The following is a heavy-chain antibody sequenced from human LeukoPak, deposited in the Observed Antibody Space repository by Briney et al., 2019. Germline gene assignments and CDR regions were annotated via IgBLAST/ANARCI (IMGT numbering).Heavy chain of an antibody. CDR3: ARGHFNWGQIDY. J-gene: IGHJ4*02. V-gene: IGHV4-38-2*02. CDR1: GYSISSGYY. D-gene: IGHD7-27*01. Sequence: PSETLSLTCTVSGYSISSGYYWGWIRQPPGKGLEWIGSIYHSGSTYYNPSLKSRVTISVDTSKNQFSLKLSSVTAADTAVYYCARGHFNWGQIDYWGQGTLVTVSS. CDR2: IYHSGST.